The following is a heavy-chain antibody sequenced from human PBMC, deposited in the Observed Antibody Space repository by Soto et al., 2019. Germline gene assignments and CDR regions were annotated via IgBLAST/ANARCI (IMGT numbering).Heavy chain of an antibody. Sequence: SETLSLTCAVYGGSFSGYYWSWIRQPPGKGLEWIGEINHSGSTNYNPSLKSRVTISVDTSKNQFSLKLSSVTAADTAVYYCARGPAGNYYYYGTDVWGQGTTVTVSS. CDR1: GGSFSGYY. CDR3: ARGPAGNYYYYGTDV. CDR2: INHSGST. V-gene: IGHV4-34*01. J-gene: IGHJ6*02.